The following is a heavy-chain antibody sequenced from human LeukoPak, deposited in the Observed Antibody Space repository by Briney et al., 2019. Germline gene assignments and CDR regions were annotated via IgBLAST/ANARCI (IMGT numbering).Heavy chain of an antibody. CDR3: ARDCRLNCARQPGFDS. CDR2: ISSSGSTI. Sequence: GGSLRLSCAASGFTFSDYYMSWIRQAPGQGLEWVSYISSSGSTIYYTDSVKGRFTISRDNAKNSLYLQMNSLRAEDTAVYYCARDCRLNCARQPGFDSWGQGTLVTVSS. J-gene: IGHJ5*01. V-gene: IGHV3-11*01. D-gene: IGHD1-1*01. CDR1: GFTFSDYY.